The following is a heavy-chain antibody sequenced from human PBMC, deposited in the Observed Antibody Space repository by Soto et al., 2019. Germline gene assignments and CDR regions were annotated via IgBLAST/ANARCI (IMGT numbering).Heavy chain of an antibody. Sequence: QLQLQESGPGLVKPSETLSLTCTVSGGSISSSSYYWGWIRQPPGKGLEWIGSIYYSGSTYYNPSLKSRVTISVDTSKNQFSLKLSSVTAADTAVYYCARGVVSAEYFQHWGQGTLVTVSS. D-gene: IGHD2-15*01. CDR1: GGSISSSSYY. J-gene: IGHJ1*01. CDR2: IYYSGST. CDR3: ARGVVSAEYFQH. V-gene: IGHV4-39*01.